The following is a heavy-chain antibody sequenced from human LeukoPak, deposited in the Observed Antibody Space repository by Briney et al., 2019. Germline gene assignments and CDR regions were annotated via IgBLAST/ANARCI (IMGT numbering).Heavy chain of an antibody. CDR3: ARDPSRGYIYGLPGDRWFDP. CDR1: GFTFSSYW. D-gene: IGHD5-18*01. Sequence: PGGSLRLSCAASGFTFSSYWMHWVRQAPGKGLVWVSRINSDGSSTSYADSVKGRFTISRDNAKNTLYLQMNSLRAEDTAVYYCARDPSRGYIYGLPGDRWFDPWGQGTLVTVSS. J-gene: IGHJ5*02. V-gene: IGHV3-74*01. CDR2: INSDGSST.